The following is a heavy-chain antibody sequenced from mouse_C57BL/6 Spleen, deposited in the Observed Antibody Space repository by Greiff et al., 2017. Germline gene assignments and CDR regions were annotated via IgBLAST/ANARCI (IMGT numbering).Heavy chain of an antibody. J-gene: IGHJ4*01. V-gene: IGHV1-54*01. CDR1: GYAFTNYL. CDR3: ARREDYYGSSRGAMDY. Sequence: VQLQQSGAELVRPGTSVKVSCKASGYAFTNYLIEWVKQRPGQGLEWIGVINPGSGGTNYNEKFKGKATLTADQSSSTAYMQLSSLTSEDSAVYFCARREDYYGSSRGAMDYWGQGTSVTVSS. D-gene: IGHD1-1*01. CDR2: INPGSGGT.